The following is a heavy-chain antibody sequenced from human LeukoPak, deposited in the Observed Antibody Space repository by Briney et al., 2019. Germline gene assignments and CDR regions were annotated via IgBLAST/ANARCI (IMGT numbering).Heavy chain of an antibody. D-gene: IGHD6-19*01. CDR2: ISYDGSNK. CDR1: GFTFSSYA. J-gene: IGHJ6*02. V-gene: IGHV3-30*04. Sequence: PGGSLRLSCVASGFTFSSYAMHWVRQAPGKGLEWVAVISYDGSNKYYADSVKGRFTISRDNSKNTLYLQMNSLRAEDTAVYYCARVAVAGPYYYYYGMDVWGQGTTVTVSS. CDR3: ARVAVAGPYYYYYGMDV.